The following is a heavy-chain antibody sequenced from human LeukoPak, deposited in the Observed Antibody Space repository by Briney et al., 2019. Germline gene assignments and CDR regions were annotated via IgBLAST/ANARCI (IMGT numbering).Heavy chain of an antibody. CDR3: ASSSITVATPDAFDI. J-gene: IGHJ3*02. V-gene: IGHV4-61*10. D-gene: IGHD4-23*01. Sequence: PSETLSLTCTVSGGSVSSGSYYWNWIRQPAGKGLEWIGRIYASGSTNYNPSLKSRVTISVDTSKNQFSLKLSSVTAADTAVYYCASSSITVATPDAFDIWGQGTMVTVSS. CDR2: IYASGST. CDR1: GGSVSSGSYY.